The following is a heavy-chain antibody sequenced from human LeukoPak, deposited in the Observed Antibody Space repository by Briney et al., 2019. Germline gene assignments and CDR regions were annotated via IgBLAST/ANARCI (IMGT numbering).Heavy chain of an antibody. J-gene: IGHJ5*02. CDR3: ARDPSTVTTLYNWFDP. CDR1: GFTFSSYG. CDR2: INPSGSST. D-gene: IGHD4-17*01. V-gene: IGHV1-46*01. Sequence: PGGSLRLSCAASGFTFSSYGMHWVRQAPGQGLEWMGLINPSGSSTLYAQKLQGRVTMTTDTSTSTAYMELRSLRSDDTAVYYCARDPSTVTTLYNWFDPWGQGTLVTVSS.